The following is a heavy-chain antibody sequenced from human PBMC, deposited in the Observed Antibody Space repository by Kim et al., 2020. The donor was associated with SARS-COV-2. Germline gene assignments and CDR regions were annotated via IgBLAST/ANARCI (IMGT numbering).Heavy chain of an antibody. CDR2: IKQDGSEK. Sequence: GGSLRLSCAASGFTFSSYWMSWVRQAPGKGLEWVANIKQDGSEKYYVDSVKGRFTISRDNAKNSLYLQMNSLRAEDTAVYYCARGFFDYYDSRDPLDAFDIWGQGTMVTVSS. V-gene: IGHV3-7*01. D-gene: IGHD3-22*01. CDR3: ARGFFDYYDSRDPLDAFDI. J-gene: IGHJ3*02. CDR1: GFTFSSYW.